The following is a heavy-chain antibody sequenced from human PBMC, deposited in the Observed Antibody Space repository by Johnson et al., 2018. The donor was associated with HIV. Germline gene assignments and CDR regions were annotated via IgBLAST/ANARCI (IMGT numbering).Heavy chain of an antibody. CDR2: ISYDGNNR. Sequence: QVQLVESGGGVVQPGRSLRLSCVASGFTFHSYAMHWVRQAPGKGLEWVAVISYDGNNRYYVDSVKGRFTISRDNSKNTLYLQMNSLRAEDTAVYYCARFEAFITTHRVVGEAFDIWGQGTMVTVSS. CDR3: ARFEAFITTHRVVGEAFDI. D-gene: IGHD3-10*01. CDR1: GFTFHSYA. V-gene: IGHV3-30*04. J-gene: IGHJ3*02.